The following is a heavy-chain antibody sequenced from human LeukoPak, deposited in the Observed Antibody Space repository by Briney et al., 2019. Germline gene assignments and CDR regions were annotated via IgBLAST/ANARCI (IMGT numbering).Heavy chain of an antibody. J-gene: IGHJ3*02. CDR3: AKDSGSYGKDAFDI. CDR2: ISSSSSYI. D-gene: IGHD1-26*01. Sequence: GGSLRLSCAASGFTFSSYSMNWVRQAPGKGLEWVSSISSSSSYIYYADSVKGRFTISRDNAKNSLYLQMNSQRAEDTAVYYCAKDSGSYGKDAFDIWGQGTMVTVSS. V-gene: IGHV3-21*01. CDR1: GFTFSSYS.